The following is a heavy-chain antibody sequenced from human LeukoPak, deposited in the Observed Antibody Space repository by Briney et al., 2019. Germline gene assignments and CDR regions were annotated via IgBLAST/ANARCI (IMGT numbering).Heavy chain of an antibody. CDR2: ISSGSTI. V-gene: IGHV3-48*03. D-gene: IGHD3-10*01. J-gene: IGHJ4*02. CDR1: GFTFSSYE. Sequence: GGSLRLSCAASGFTFSSYEMNWVRQAPGKGLEWVSYISSGSTIYYADSVKGRFTISRDNAKNSLYLQMNSLRAEDTAVYYCASYSMVRGVIPFDYWGQGTLVTVSS. CDR3: ASYSMVRGVIPFDY.